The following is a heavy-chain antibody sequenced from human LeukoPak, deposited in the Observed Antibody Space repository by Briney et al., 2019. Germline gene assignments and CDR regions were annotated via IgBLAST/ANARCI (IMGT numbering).Heavy chain of an antibody. CDR2: IYYSGTT. D-gene: IGHD3-22*01. Sequence: PSETLSLTCTVSGGSISSSNDYWGWVRQPPGKGLEWIGTIYYSGTTYYNPSLKSRVTISVDTSKKRFSLKLSSVTAADTAMYYCARAPRVTMIIVTPGAFDMWGQGTMVTVSS. V-gene: IGHV4-39*07. J-gene: IGHJ3*02. CDR1: GGSISSSNDY. CDR3: ARAPRVTMIIVTPGAFDM.